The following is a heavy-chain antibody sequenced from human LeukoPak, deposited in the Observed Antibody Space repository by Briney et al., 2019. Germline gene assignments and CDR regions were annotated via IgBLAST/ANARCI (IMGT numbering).Heavy chain of an antibody. J-gene: IGHJ4*02. CDR3: TTWGGGGH. Sequence: ASMKVSCTASGYTFTTFGITWIRQTPGQGLEWMGWISPYNGNTNYGLKFQGRLTLTTDTATSTAYKELRSLQSDDAAVYYWTTWGGGGHWGQGTLVSVSS. V-gene: IGHV1-18*01. CDR2: ISPYNGNT. CDR1: GYTFTTFG. D-gene: IGHD3-16*01.